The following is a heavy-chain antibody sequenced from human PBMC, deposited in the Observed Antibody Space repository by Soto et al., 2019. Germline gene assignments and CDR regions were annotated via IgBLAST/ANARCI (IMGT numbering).Heavy chain of an antibody. V-gene: IGHV3-30*18. CDR2: ISYDGSNK. J-gene: IGHJ2*01. Sequence: QVQLVESGGGVVQPGRSLRLSCAASGFTFSSYGMHWVRQAPGKGLEWVAVISYDGSNKYYADSVKGRFTISRDNSKNTLYLQMNSLRAEDTAVYYCAKDQPYGTEGYFALWGRGTLVTVSS. D-gene: IGHD4-17*01. CDR1: GFTFSSYG. CDR3: AKDQPYGTEGYFAL.